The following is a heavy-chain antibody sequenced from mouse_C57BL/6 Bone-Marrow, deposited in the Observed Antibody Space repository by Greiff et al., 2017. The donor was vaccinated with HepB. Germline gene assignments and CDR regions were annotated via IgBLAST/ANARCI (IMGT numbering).Heavy chain of an antibody. J-gene: IGHJ1*03. D-gene: IGHD2-3*01. V-gene: IGHV1-82*01. CDR3: ARAGWLLRWYFDV. CDR2: IYPGDGDT. Sequence: QVQLQQSGPELVKPGASVKISCKASGYAFSSSWMNWVKQRPGKGLEWIGRIYPGDGDTNYNGKFKGKATLTADKSSSTAYMQLSSLTSEDSAVYFCARAGWLLRWYFDVWGTGTTVTVSS. CDR1: GYAFSSSW.